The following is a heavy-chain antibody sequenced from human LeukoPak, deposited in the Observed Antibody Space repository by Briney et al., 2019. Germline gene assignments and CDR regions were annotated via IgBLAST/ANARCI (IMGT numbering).Heavy chain of an antibody. CDR2: IYYSGST. CDR3: ARVVKDCTNGVCYNYYYYYYMDV. D-gene: IGHD2-8*01. Sequence: PSETLSLTCTVSGGSISSYYWSWIRQPPGKGLEWIGYIYYSGSTNYNPSLKSRVTISVDTSKNQFSLKLSSVTAADTAVYYCARVVKDCTNGVCYNYYYYYYMDVWGKGTTVTVSS. CDR1: GGSISSYY. V-gene: IGHV4-59*01. J-gene: IGHJ6*03.